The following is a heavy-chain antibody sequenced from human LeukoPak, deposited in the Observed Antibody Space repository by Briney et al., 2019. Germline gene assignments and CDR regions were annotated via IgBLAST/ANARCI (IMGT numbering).Heavy chain of an antibody. CDR3: AIMHPYYDGSGYWVQ. Sequence: GESLRLSCAASGFTFSSYAMSWVRQAPGKGLEWVSGISTSGGSTSFADSVKGRFTISRDNPRNTLYMQMNSLRAEDTALYYCAIMHPYYDGSGYWVQWGQGTLVTVSS. CDR2: ISTSGGST. J-gene: IGHJ4*02. V-gene: IGHV3-23*01. D-gene: IGHD3-22*01. CDR1: GFTFSSYA.